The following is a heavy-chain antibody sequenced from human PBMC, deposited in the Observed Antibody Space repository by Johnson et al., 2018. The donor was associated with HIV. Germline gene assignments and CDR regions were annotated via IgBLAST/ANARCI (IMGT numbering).Heavy chain of an antibody. CDR3: AKRYSGSLRDTFDI. CDR2: IHYDGTNK. J-gene: IGHJ3*02. D-gene: IGHD1-26*01. V-gene: IGHV3-30*02. Sequence: QVQLVESGGGVVQPGGSLRLSCAASGFTFSDYGMHWVRQAPGKGLEWVSFIHYDGTNKYSPDSVKGRFTISRDNARNTLYLQMNSLRAEDTAVYYCAKRYSGSLRDTFDIWGQGTMVTVSS. CDR1: GFTFSDYG.